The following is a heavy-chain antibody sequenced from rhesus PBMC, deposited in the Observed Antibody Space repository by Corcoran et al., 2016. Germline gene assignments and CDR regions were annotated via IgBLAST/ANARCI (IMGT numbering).Heavy chain of an antibody. CDR3: VGRSGYYTESYGLDS. J-gene: IGHJ6*01. D-gene: IGHD3-28*01. Sequence: QLQLQESGPGLVKPSETLSLTCAVSGGSISSNYWSWIRQPPGKGLEWIGRMCGSGGGTEYNPTHKSRVTISTDTSKNQFSLKLSSVTAADTAVYYCVGRSGYYTESYGLDSWGQGVVVTVSS. CDR2: MCGSGGGT. CDR1: GGSISSNY. V-gene: IGHV4-173*01.